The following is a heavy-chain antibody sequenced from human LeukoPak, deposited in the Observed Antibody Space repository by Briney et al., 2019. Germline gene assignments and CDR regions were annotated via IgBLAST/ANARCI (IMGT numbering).Heavy chain of an antibody. J-gene: IGHJ4*02. CDR2: INPNSGGT. V-gene: IGHV1-2*02. D-gene: IGHD2-8*01. Sequence: ASVKASCKASGYTFTGYYMHWVRQAPGQGLEWMGWINPNSGGTNYAQKFQGRVTMTRDTSISTAYVELSRLRSDDTAVYYCARDGYCTNGVCYIFDYWGQGTLVTVSS. CDR1: GYTFTGYY. CDR3: ARDGYCTNGVCYIFDY.